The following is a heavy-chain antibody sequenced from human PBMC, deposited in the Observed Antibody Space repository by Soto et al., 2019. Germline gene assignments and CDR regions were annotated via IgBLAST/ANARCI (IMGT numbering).Heavy chain of an antibody. CDR2: IWYDGSNK. CDR3: ARVASSGSYYYYGMDV. CDR1: GFTFSSYG. D-gene: IGHD1-26*01. Sequence: VQLLESGGGLVQPGGSLRLSCAASGFTFSSYGMHWVRQAPGKGLEWVAVIWYDGSNKYYADSVKGRFTISRDNSKNTLYLQMNSLRAEDTAVYYCARVASSGSYYYYGMDVWGQGTTVTVSS. J-gene: IGHJ6*02. V-gene: IGHV3-33*08.